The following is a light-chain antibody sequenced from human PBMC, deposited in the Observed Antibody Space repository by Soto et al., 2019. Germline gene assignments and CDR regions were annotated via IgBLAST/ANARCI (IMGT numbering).Light chain of an antibody. CDR1: QSVSSY. Sequence: ESVLTQSPATLSLSPWEIATLSCSSSQSVSSYLAWYQQKPGQAPRLLIYGASTRATGIPARFSGSGSGTEFTLTISSLQSEDFAVYYCQQYSHWPPVTFGQGTKVDIK. CDR3: QQYSHWPPVT. J-gene: IGKJ1*01. CDR2: GAS. V-gene: IGKV3-15*01.